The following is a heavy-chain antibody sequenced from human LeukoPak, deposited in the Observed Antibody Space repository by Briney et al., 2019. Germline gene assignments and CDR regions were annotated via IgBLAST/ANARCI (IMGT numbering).Heavy chain of an antibody. CDR3: ARDWGVQLERPAFDI. Sequence: PGGSLRLSCAASGFTFSSYSMNWVRQAPGKGLEWVSSISSSSSYIYYADSVKGRFTISRDNAKNSLYLQMNSLRAEDTAVYYCARDWGVQLERPAFDIWGQGIMVTVSS. CDR2: ISSSSSYI. J-gene: IGHJ3*02. D-gene: IGHD1-1*01. CDR1: GFTFSSYS. V-gene: IGHV3-21*01.